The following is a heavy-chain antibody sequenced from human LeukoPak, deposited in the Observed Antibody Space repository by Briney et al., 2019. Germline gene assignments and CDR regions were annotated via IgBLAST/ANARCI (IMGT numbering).Heavy chain of an antibody. J-gene: IGHJ3*02. CDR3: ASGGYCSSTSCYRNRAFDI. CDR2: IYSGGST. CDR1: GFTVSSNY. V-gene: IGHV3-53*01. Sequence: GGSLRLSCAASGFTVSSNYMSRVHQAPGKGLEWVSVIYSGGSTYYADSVKGRFTISRDNSKNTLYLQMNSLRAEDTAVYYCASGGYCSSTSCYRNRAFDIWGQGTMVTVSS. D-gene: IGHD2-2*02.